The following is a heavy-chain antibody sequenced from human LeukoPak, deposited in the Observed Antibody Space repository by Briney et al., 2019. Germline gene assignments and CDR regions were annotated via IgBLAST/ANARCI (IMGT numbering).Heavy chain of an antibody. J-gene: IGHJ5*02. CDR1: GFTVSSNY. V-gene: IGHV3-66*01. CDR3: ARDRGSYRNFDWFDP. CDR2: IYGGVNT. D-gene: IGHD1-26*01. Sequence: GGSLRLSCAASGFTVSSNYMSWVRQAPGKGLEWVSVIYGGVNTVYADSVQGRFTISRDNSKNTLDLQMNSLRAEDTAVYYCARDRGSYRNFDWFDPWGQGTLVTVSS.